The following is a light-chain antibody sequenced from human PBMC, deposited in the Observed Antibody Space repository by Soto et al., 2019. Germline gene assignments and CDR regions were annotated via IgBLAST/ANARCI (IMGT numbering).Light chain of an antibody. V-gene: IGLV2-11*01. CDR1: SSDVGGYNL. CDR2: AVS. J-gene: IGLJ1*01. Sequence: QSALTQPRSVSGSPGQSGTISCTGTSSDVGGYNLVTWYQQHPDKAPKLQIYAVSKRPSGVPDHFSGSKSGNTASLTISGPQAEDEADYYCCSYAGNAYVFGTGTKVTVL. CDR3: CSYAGNAYV.